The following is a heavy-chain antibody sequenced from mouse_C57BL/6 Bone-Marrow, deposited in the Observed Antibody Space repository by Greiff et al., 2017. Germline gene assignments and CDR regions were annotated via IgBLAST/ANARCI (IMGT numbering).Heavy chain of an antibody. CDR1: GYTFTDYY. Sequence: VQLKQSGPELVKPGASVKISCKASGYTFTDYYMNWVKQSHGKSLEWIGDINPNNGGTSYNQKLKGKATLTVDKSSSTAYMELRSLTSEDSAVYYCARNYGSSYWFAYWGQGTLVTVSA. CDR2: INPNNGGT. J-gene: IGHJ3*01. CDR3: ARNYGSSYWFAY. D-gene: IGHD1-1*01. V-gene: IGHV1-26*01.